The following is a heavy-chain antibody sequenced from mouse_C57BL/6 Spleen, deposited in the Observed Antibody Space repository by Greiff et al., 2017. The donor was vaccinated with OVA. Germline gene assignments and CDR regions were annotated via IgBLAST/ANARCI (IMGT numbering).Heavy chain of an antibody. CDR3: ARHEGGTGSYFDY. CDR1: GYTFTEYT. CDR2: FYPGSGSI. Sequence: VKLMESGAELVKPGASVKLSCKASGYTFTEYTIHWVKQRSGQGLEWIGWFYPGSGSIKCNEKFKDKATLTADKSSSTVYMELSRVTSEDSAVYFCARHEGGTGSYFDYWGQGTTLTVSS. J-gene: IGHJ2*01. V-gene: IGHV1-62-2*01.